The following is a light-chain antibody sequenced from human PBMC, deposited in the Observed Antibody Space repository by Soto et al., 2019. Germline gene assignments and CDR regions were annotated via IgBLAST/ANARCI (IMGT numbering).Light chain of an antibody. Sequence: EIVMTQSPATLSVSPGERATLSCRASQRIDTSLAWYQQRPGQAPRLLLYNAATRATGIPARFSGSGSGTEFTLTISRLQSEDFAVYYCQQYDNWPYTFGQGTKLEMK. V-gene: IGKV3-15*01. CDR3: QQYDNWPYT. CDR1: QRIDTS. CDR2: NAA. J-gene: IGKJ2*01.